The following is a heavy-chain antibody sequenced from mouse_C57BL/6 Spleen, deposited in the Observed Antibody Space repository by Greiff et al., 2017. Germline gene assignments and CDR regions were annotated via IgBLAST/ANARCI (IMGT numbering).Heavy chain of an antibody. V-gene: IGHV5-6*01. J-gene: IGHJ1*03. D-gene: IGHD2-2*01. Sequence: EVQGVESGGDLVKPGGSLKLSCAASGFTFSSYGMSWVRQTPDKRLEWVATISSGGSYTYYPDSVKGRFTISRDNAKNTLYLQMSSLKSDDTAMYYCARDYGYDYWYFDVWGTGTTVTVSS. CDR2: ISSGGSYT. CDR1: GFTFSSYG. CDR3: ARDYGYDYWYFDV.